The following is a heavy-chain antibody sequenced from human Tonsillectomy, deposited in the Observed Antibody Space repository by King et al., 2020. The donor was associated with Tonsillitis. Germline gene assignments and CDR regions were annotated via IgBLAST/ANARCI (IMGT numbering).Heavy chain of an antibody. J-gene: IGHJ4*02. CDR1: GYSYTDYF. CDR2: SNPNTGDA. CDR3: AGALDNIVVVSAATLYY. V-gene: IGHV1-2*02. Sequence: VQLVQSGAEVKKPGASVKVSCKASGYSYTDYFLHWVRQAPGQGLEWMGWSNPNTGDAKYAQNFQGRVTLTRDTSISTAYMELSGLRSDDTAMYYCAGALDNIVVVSAATLYYWGQGTLVTVSS. D-gene: IGHD2-2*01.